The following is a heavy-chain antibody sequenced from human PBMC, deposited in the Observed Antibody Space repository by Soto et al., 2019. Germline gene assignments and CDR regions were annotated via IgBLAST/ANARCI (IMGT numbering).Heavy chain of an antibody. J-gene: IGHJ5*02. CDR1: GDTFGRFT. D-gene: IGHD4-4*01. V-gene: IGHV1-69*01. Sequence: QIRLVQSGAEVEKPGSSVRVSCKASGDTFGRFTINWVRQAPGQGLEWMGGIKPISDTTTYAQRFQGRVTFTADASTSTVYMELSSLRSEDTAMYYGARDPSTANKLIGVWFDPWGQGTLVTVSS. CDR3: ARDPSTANKLIGVWFDP. CDR2: IKPISDTT.